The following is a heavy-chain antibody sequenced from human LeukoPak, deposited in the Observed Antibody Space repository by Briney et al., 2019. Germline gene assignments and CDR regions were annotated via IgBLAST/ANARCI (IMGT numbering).Heavy chain of an antibody. D-gene: IGHD6-13*01. J-gene: IGHJ4*02. Sequence: GGSLRLSCAASGFTFSSYAMHWVRQAPGKGLGWVAVISYDGSNKYYADSVKGRFTISRDNSKNTLYLQMNSLRAEDTAVYYCARWSNSWGFDYWGQGTLVTVSS. CDR3: ARWSNSWGFDY. CDR1: GFTFSSYA. V-gene: IGHV3-30-3*01. CDR2: ISYDGSNK.